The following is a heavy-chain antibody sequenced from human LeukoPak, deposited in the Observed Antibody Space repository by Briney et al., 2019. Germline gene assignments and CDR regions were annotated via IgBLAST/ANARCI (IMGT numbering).Heavy chain of an antibody. CDR1: GGSISSYY. CDR3: ARAIVVPAAIYYFDY. J-gene: IGHJ4*02. D-gene: IGHD2-2*02. V-gene: IGHV4-59*01. Sequence: PSETLSLTCIVSGGSISSYYWSWIRQPPGKGLEWIGYIYYSGSTNYNPSLKSRVTISVDTSKNQFSLKLSSVTAADTAVYYCARAIVVPAAIYYFDYWGQGTLVTVSS. CDR2: IYYSGST.